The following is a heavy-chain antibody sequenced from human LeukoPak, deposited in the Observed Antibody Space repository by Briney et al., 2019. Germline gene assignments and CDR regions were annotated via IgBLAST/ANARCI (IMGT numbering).Heavy chain of an antibody. V-gene: IGHV4-59*08. J-gene: IGHJ3*02. CDR1: GGSIGRDY. D-gene: IGHD1-26*01. CDR2: IHYTGST. CDR3: AGWEPDYFDI. Sequence: PSETLSLTCTVPGGSIGRDYGSWIRQSPGKGLEWIGYIHYTGSTSYNPSFLSRVTISMDASRNQFSLKLTSVTAADTAVYYCAGWEPDYFDIWGQGTMVTVSS.